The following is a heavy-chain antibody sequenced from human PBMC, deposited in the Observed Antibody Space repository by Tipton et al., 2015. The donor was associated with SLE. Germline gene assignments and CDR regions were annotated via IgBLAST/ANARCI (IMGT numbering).Heavy chain of an antibody. CDR1: GGSIGEYY. V-gene: IGHV4-4*07. Sequence: TLSLTCTVSGGSIGEYYWTWIRQFAGKQLEWIGRIYTTGTTNYNTFLKSRVTMSVDTSKNHFSLKLISVTAADTAVYYCAREFLNPVTTVHYYFDLWGRGTLVTVSS. CDR3: AREFLNPVTTVHYYFDL. CDR2: IYTTGTT. J-gene: IGHJ2*01. D-gene: IGHD4-11*01.